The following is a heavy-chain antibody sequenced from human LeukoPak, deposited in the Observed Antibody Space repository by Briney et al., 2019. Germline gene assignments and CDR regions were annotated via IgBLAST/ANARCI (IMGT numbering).Heavy chain of an antibody. D-gene: IGHD3-10*01. V-gene: IGHV4-34*01. CDR2: INHGGST. Sequence: PSETLSLTCAVYGGSFSGYYWTWIRQPPGKGLEWIGEINHGGSTNYNPSLKSRVTISIDTSKNQFSLRLSSVTAADTAVYYCARGCNSGFPPSKHWGQGTLVTVSS. CDR1: GGSFSGYY. CDR3: ARGCNSGFPPSKH. J-gene: IGHJ1*01.